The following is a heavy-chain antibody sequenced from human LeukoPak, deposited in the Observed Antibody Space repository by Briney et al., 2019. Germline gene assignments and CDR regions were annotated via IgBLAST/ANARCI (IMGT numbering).Heavy chain of an antibody. CDR2: INHSGST. CDR1: GGSFSGYY. J-gene: IGHJ4*02. V-gene: IGHV4-34*01. D-gene: IGHD1-26*01. Sequence: SETLSLTCAVYGGSFSGYYWSWIRQPPGKGLEWIGEINHSGSTNYNPSLKSRVTISVDTSKNQFSLKLSSVTAAGTAVYYCARPRSGSYSYWGQGTLVTVSS. CDR3: ARPRSGSYSY.